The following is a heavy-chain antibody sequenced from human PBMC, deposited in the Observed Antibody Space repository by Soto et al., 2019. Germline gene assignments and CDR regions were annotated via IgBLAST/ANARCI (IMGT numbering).Heavy chain of an antibody. D-gene: IGHD3-22*01. J-gene: IGHJ4*02. Sequence: EVQLVESGGGLVQPGGSLRLSCAASGFTFSSYWMSWVRQAPGRGLEWMANIKYDGSEKYYVDSVKGRLTISRDNAKNSAYLQMNSLRAEDTAVYYCASSPHKDSRPDYWGQGTLVTVSS. CDR1: GFTFSSYW. V-gene: IGHV3-7*03. CDR2: IKYDGSEK. CDR3: ASSPHKDSRPDY.